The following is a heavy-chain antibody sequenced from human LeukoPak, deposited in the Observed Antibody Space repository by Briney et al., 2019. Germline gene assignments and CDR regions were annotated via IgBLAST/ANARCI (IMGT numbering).Heavy chain of an antibody. Sequence: ASVKVSCKASGYTFTGYYMHWVRQAPGQGLEWMGWISGYNGNTNYAQKFLSRVSMTADTATSTAYMELRSLTSDDTAMYYCARSGRGTYYYFDLWGQGTLVTVSS. CDR3: ARSGRGTYYYFDL. J-gene: IGHJ4*02. V-gene: IGHV1-18*04. CDR2: ISGYNGNT. CDR1: GYTFTGYY. D-gene: IGHD5-12*01.